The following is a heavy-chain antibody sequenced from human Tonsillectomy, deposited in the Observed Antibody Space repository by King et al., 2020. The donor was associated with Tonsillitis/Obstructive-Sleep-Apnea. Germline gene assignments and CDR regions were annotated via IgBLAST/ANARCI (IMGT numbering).Heavy chain of an antibody. CDR1: GFTFSIYW. CDR2: IKQDGSEK. CDR3: ARKLPVES. V-gene: IGHV3-7*01. Sequence: VQLVESGGGLVQPGGSLRLSCAASGFTFSIYWMSWIRQAPGKGLEWVANIKQDGSEKYYVDSVKGRFTISRDNAKNTLYLQMNSLRAEDTAVYYCARKLPVESWGQGTLVTVSS. J-gene: IGHJ4*02.